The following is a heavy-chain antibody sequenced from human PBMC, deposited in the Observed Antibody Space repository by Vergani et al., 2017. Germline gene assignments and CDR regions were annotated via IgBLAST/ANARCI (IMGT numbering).Heavy chain of an antibody. D-gene: IGHD3-3*01. CDR2: IIPIFGTA. Sequence: QVQLVQSGAEVKKPGSSVKVSCKASGGTFSSYAISWVRQAPGQGLEWMGGIIPIFGTAKYAQKFQGRVTITADESTSTAYMELGSLISEDTAVYYCASRDITIFGVVIIRGYYYYGMDVWGQGTTVTVSS. CDR3: ASRDITIFGVVIIRGYYYYGMDV. V-gene: IGHV1-69*01. J-gene: IGHJ6*02. CDR1: GGTFSSYA.